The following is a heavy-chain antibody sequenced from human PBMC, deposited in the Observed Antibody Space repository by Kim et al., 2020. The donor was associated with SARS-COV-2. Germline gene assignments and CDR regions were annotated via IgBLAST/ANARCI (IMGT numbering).Heavy chain of an antibody. CDR2: ISDSGDTT. Sequence: GGSLRLSCAASGFSFSSSAMSWVRQAPGKGLEWVSDISDSGDTTDYADSVKGQFTISRDNSKDTLYLQMNDLRVEDTAMYYCAKHKSRSEAVFDYWGQGT. V-gene: IGHV3-23*01. CDR1: GFSFSSSA. D-gene: IGHD2-15*01. J-gene: IGHJ4*02. CDR3: AKHKSRSEAVFDY.